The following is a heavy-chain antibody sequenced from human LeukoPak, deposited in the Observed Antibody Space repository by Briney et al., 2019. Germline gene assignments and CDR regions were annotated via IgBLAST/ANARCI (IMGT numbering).Heavy chain of an antibody. CDR1: GFTFSSYG. CDR2: ISYDGSNK. Sequence: GGSLRLSCAASGFTFSSYGTHWVRQAPGKGLEWVAVISYDGSNKYYADSVKGRFTISRDNAKNSLYLQMNSLRAEDTAVYYCARDYYGSGSTDIWGQGTMVTVSS. D-gene: IGHD3-10*01. V-gene: IGHV3-30*03. CDR3: ARDYYGSGSTDI. J-gene: IGHJ3*02.